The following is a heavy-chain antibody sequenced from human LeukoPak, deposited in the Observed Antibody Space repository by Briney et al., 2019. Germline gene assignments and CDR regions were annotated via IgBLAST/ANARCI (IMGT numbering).Heavy chain of an antibody. CDR2: ISGSGASI. J-gene: IGHJ4*02. D-gene: IGHD2-8*01. V-gene: IGHV3-23*01. CDR1: GFTFSSYW. Sequence: GGSLRLSCTISGFTFSSYWMHWVRQAPGKGLEWVSLISGSGASIYYADSVKGRFTISKDNSKNTVYLQMNSLRAEDTAVYYCAPLGYCTTSDCSVDHWGQGTLVTVSS. CDR3: APLGYCTTSDCSVDH.